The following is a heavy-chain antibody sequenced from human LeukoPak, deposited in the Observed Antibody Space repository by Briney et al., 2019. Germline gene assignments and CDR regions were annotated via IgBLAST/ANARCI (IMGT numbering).Heavy chain of an antibody. CDR3: ARDTYDGFDP. Sequence: ASVKVSCKASGYTFTSYGIRWVRQAPGQGVEWMGWISAYNGNKNYAQKLQGRVTMTTDPSTSTAYMELRSLRSDDTAVYYCARDTYDGFDPWGQGTLVTVSS. CDR1: GYTFTSYG. V-gene: IGHV1-18*01. D-gene: IGHD1-1*01. J-gene: IGHJ5*02. CDR2: ISAYNGNK.